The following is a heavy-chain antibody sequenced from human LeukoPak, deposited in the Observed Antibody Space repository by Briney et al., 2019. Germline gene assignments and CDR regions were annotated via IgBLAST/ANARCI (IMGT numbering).Heavy chain of an antibody. CDR2: IIPIFGTV. D-gene: IGHD2-21*02. CDR3: AKSVVVTANDAFDI. CDR1: GGTFSSYA. J-gene: IGHJ3*02. V-gene: IGHV1-69*05. Sequence: SVKVSCKASGGTFSSYAISWVRQAPGQGLEWMGRIIPIFGTVNYAQKFQGRVTITTDESTSTAYMELSSLRSEDTAVYYCAKSVVVTANDAFDIWGQGTMVTVSS.